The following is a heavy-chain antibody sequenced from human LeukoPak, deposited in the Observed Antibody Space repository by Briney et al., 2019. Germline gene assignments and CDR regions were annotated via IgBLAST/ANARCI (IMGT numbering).Heavy chain of an antibody. J-gene: IGHJ4*02. CDR2: VNPQGTGT. Sequence: PGESLRLSCAASGFTFSSYWMHWVRQPPGKGLVWDSRVNPQGTGTSYTDSVKGRFTISRDNAKDALHLQMDNLRAEDTAVYYCARARWSSTGWFFGCWGQGTLVTVSS. V-gene: IGHV3-74*01. CDR3: ARARWSSTGWFFGC. D-gene: IGHD6-19*01. CDR1: GFTFSSYW.